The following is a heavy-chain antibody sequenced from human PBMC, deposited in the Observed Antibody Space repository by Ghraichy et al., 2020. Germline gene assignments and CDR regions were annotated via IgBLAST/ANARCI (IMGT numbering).Heavy chain of an antibody. CDR2: IYYSGST. J-gene: IGHJ3*01. CDR1: GGSISGYY. Sequence: SETLSLTCTVSGGSISGYYWSWIRQPPGKGLEWIAYIYYSGSTNYNPSVKSRVTISVDTSKNQFSLKLSSVTAADTAVYYCARLLTVAGTGHAFDVWGQGTMVTLSS. V-gene: IGHV4-59*08. CDR3: ARLLTVAGTGHAFDV. D-gene: IGHD6-19*01.